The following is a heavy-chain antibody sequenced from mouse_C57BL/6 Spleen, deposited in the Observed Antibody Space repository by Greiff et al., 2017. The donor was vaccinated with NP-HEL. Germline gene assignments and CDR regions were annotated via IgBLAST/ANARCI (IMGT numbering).Heavy chain of an antibody. CDR1: GYSFTDYN. V-gene: IGHV1-39*01. CDR2: INPNYGTT. CDR3: ARGGNGSSHWYFDV. J-gene: IGHJ1*03. Sequence: VQLKESGPELVKPGASVKISCKASGYSFTDYNMNWVKQSNGKSLEWIGVINPNYGTTSYNQKFKGKATLTVDQSSSTAYMQLNSLTSEDSAVYYCARGGNGSSHWYFDVWGTGTTVTVSS. D-gene: IGHD1-1*01.